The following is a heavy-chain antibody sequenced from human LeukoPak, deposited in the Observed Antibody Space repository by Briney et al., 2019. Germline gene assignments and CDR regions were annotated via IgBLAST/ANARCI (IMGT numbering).Heavy chain of an antibody. CDR1: GFTFSGSA. CDR3: TRLPIVVVPAATPIDY. D-gene: IGHD2-2*01. Sequence: GGSLRLSCAASGFTFSGSAMHWVRQASGKGLEWVGRIRSKANSYATAYAASVKSRFTISRDDSKNTAYLQMNSLKTEDTAVYYCTRLPIVVVPAATPIDYWGQGTLVTVSS. V-gene: IGHV3-73*01. CDR2: IRSKANSYAT. J-gene: IGHJ4*02.